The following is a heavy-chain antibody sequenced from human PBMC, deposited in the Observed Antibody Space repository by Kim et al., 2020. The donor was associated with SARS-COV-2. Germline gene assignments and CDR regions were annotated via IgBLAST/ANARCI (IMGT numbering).Heavy chain of an antibody. CDR3: ARGGTYSFLTGYYKYNWFDP. V-gene: IGHV1-8*01. Sequence: ASVKVSCKASGYTFTSYDINWVRQATGQGLEWMGWMNPNSGNTGYAQKFQGRVTMTRNTSISTAYMELSSLRSEDTAVYYCARGGTYSFLTGYYKYNWFDPWGQGTLVTVSS. J-gene: IGHJ5*02. D-gene: IGHD3-9*01. CDR2: MNPNSGNT. CDR1: GYTFTSYD.